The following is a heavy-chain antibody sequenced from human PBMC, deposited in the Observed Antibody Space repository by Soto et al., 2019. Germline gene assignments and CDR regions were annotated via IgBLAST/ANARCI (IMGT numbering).Heavy chain of an antibody. CDR3: ARVPDR. D-gene: IGHD2-2*01. CDR1: GGSISPYY. V-gene: IGHV4-34*01. CDR2: INHSGST. J-gene: IGHJ5*02. Sequence: SETLSLTCTVSGGSISPYYWSWIRQPPGKGLEWIGEINHSGSTNYNPSLKSRVTISVDRSKNQFSLKLSSVTAADTAVYYCARVPDRWGQGTLVTVSS.